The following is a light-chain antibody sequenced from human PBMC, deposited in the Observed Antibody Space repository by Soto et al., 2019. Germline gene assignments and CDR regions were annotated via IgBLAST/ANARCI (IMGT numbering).Light chain of an antibody. CDR2: DAS. CDR3: QQYNSYSWT. Sequence: DIQMTQSPSTLSASVGDRVTITCWASQSISSWLAWYQQKPGKAPKLLIYDASSLESGVPSRFSGSGSGTEFTLTISSLQPADVATYYCQQYNSYSWTFGQGTKVEIK. CDR1: QSISSW. J-gene: IGKJ1*01. V-gene: IGKV1-5*01.